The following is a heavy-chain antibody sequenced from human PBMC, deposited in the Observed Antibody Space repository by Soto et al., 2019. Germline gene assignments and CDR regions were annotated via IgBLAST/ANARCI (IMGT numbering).Heavy chain of an antibody. Sequence: GGSLRLSCAASGFTVSSNYMSWVRQAPGKGLEWVSVIYSGGSTYYADSVKGRFTISRDNSKNTLYLQMNSLRAEDTAVYYCARNNWAAAGLVYFDYWGQGTLVTAPQ. D-gene: IGHD6-13*01. V-gene: IGHV3-53*01. J-gene: IGHJ4*02. CDR2: IYSGGST. CDR3: ARNNWAAAGLVYFDY. CDR1: GFTVSSNY.